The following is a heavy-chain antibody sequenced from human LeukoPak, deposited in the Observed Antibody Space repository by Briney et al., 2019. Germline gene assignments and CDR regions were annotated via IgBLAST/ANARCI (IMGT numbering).Heavy chain of an antibody. D-gene: IGHD5-18*01. Sequence: SVKVSCKASGGTFSTYAISWVRQAPGQGLEWMGGIIPIFGTANYAQKFQGRVTITADESTSTAYMELSSLRSEDTAVYYCARVGYSYGYAYFDYWGQGTLVTVSS. CDR1: GGTFSTYA. CDR3: ARVGYSYGYAYFDY. CDR2: IIPIFGTA. V-gene: IGHV1-69*13. J-gene: IGHJ4*02.